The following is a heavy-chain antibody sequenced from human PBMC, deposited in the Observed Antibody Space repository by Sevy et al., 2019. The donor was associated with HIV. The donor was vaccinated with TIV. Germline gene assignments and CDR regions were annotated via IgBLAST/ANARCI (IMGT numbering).Heavy chain of an antibody. Sequence: GGSLRLSCAASGFTFSSYWMHWVRQAPGKGLVWVSRINSDGSSTSYADSVKGRFTISRDKAKNTLYLQMNSLRAEDTAVYYCARDRYSSSSFLAAYYGMDVWGQGTTVTVSS. CDR2: INSDGSST. V-gene: IGHV3-74*01. J-gene: IGHJ6*02. D-gene: IGHD6-6*01. CDR1: GFTFSSYW. CDR3: ARDRYSSSSFLAAYYGMDV.